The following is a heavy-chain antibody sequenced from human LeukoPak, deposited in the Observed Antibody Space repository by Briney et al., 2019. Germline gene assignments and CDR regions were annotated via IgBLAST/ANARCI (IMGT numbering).Heavy chain of an antibody. Sequence: PSQTLSLTCAVYGGSFSGYYWSWIRQPPGKGLEWIGEINHSGSTNYNPSLKSRVTISVDTSKNQFSLKLSSVTAADTAVYYCARAGIAVAGYLLNWFDPWGQGTLVTVSS. CDR3: ARAGIAVAGYLLNWFDP. D-gene: IGHD6-19*01. CDR1: GGSFSGYY. V-gene: IGHV4-34*01. J-gene: IGHJ5*02. CDR2: INHSGST.